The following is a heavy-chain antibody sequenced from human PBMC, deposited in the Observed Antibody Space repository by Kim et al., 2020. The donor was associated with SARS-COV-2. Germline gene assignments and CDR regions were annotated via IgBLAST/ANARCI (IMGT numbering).Heavy chain of an antibody. V-gene: IGHV3-30*18. CDR3: AKSSSASYIRYDY. J-gene: IGHJ4*02. D-gene: IGHD1-26*01. CDR1: GFTFNTYG. CDR2: ISYDGSNK. Sequence: GGSLRLSCAPSGFTFNTYGMHWVRQAPGKGLEWVAVISYDGSNKYYADSVKGRFTISRDNTKNTLYLQMNSLRSEDTAVYYCAKSSSASYIRYDYWGQGTLVTVSS.